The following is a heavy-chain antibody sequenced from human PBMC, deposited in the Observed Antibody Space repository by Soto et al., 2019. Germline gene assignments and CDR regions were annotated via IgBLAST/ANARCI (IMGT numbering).Heavy chain of an antibody. Sequence: GGSLRLSSAASGFTFSSYWMSWFRQAPGKGLEWVANIKQDGSEKYYVDSVKGRFTISRDNAKNSLYLQMNSLRAEDTAVYYCARGGYSYGYDNYYYGMDVWGQGTTVTVSS. CDR2: IKQDGSEK. CDR1: GFTFSSYW. V-gene: IGHV3-7*04. D-gene: IGHD5-18*01. CDR3: ARGGYSYGYDNYYYGMDV. J-gene: IGHJ6*02.